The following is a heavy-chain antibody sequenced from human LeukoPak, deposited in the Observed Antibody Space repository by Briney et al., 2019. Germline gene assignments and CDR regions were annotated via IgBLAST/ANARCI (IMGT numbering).Heavy chain of an antibody. D-gene: IGHD5-24*01. V-gene: IGHV4-4*07. CDR3: ARDHPRWLQSDY. Sequence: NSSETLSLTCTVSGGSISSYYWSWIRQPAGKGLEWIGRIYTSGSTNYNPSLKSRVTTSVDTSKNQFSLKLSSVTAADTAVYYCARDHPRWLQSDYWGQGTLVTVSS. J-gene: IGHJ4*02. CDR1: GGSISSYY. CDR2: IYTSGST.